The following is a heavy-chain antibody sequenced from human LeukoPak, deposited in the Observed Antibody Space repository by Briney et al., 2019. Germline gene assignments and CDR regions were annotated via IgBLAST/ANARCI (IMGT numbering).Heavy chain of an antibody. CDR2: ISGGAGST. J-gene: IGHJ6*03. D-gene: IGHD3-3*01. CDR3: AKDKYNFWSGSNYYYMDV. Sequence: PGGSLRLSCAASAITFSTYAMSWVRQAPGKGLECVSVISGGAGSTYYADSVKGRFTISRDNSKNTLYLQMNSLRAEDTAVYCCAKDKYNFWSGSNYYYMDVWGKGTTVTVSS. CDR1: AITFSTYA. V-gene: IGHV3-23*01.